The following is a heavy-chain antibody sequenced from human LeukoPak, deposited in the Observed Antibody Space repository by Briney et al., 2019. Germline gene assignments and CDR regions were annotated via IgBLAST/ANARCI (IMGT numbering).Heavy chain of an antibody. CDR2: IDSSGITI. V-gene: IGHV3-48*03. D-gene: IGHD4-17*01. J-gene: IGHJ4*02. CDR3: ARDSVGDLLDY. Sequence: GGSLRLSCAGSGFPFSSYEMNWLRQAPGKGLEWVSHIDSSGITIYYGDSVKGRFTISRDNAKNSIYLQMDSLRVEDTAIYYCARDSVGDLLDYWGQGAPVTVSS. CDR1: GFPFSSYE.